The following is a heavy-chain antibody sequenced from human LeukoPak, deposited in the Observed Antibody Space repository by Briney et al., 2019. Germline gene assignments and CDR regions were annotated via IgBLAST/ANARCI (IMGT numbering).Heavy chain of an antibody. D-gene: IGHD5-18*01. CDR2: VDPEDGET. CDR3: ARVDTAMVYYYGMDV. V-gene: IGHV1-69-2*01. CDR1: GYTFTDYY. Sequence: ASVKISCKASGYTFTDYYMHWVQQAPGKGLEWMGRVDPEDGETIYAEKFQGRVTVTADTSTDTAYMELSSLRSEVMAVYYCARVDTAMVYYYGMDVWGQGTTVTVSS. J-gene: IGHJ6*02.